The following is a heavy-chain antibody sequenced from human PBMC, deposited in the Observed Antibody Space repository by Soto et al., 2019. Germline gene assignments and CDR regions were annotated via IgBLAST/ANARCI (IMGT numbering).Heavy chain of an antibody. CDR2: IFYSGST. D-gene: IGHD6-13*01. J-gene: IGHJ4*02. CDR3: ASSSTWHIIDY. CDR1: GDSISSSSYY. V-gene: IGHV4-39*01. Sequence: QLQLQESGPGLVKPSETLSLTCTVSGDSISSSSYYWGWIRQPPGKGLEWIGTIFYSGSTYYNASLKSRVTISVDTSKNQFSLKLSSVTAADTAVYYCASSSTWHIIDYWGQGTLVTVSS.